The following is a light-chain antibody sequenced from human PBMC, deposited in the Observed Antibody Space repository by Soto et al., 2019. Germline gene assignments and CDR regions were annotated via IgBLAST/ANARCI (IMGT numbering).Light chain of an antibody. CDR1: QSVTNN. CDR3: QQYNNWWT. J-gene: IGKJ1*01. Sequence: EVVMTQSPATLSVSPGERATLSCRASQSVTNNLAWYQQKPGQAPRLLIYGASTRATGIPARFSGSGSGTEFTLTISSLQSEDFAIYYCQQYNNWWTFGQATKVDIK. CDR2: GAS. V-gene: IGKV3-15*01.